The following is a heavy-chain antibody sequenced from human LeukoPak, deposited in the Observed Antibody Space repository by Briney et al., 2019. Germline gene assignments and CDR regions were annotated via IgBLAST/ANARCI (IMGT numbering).Heavy chain of an antibody. V-gene: IGHV1-8*01. CDR2: MNPNSGNT. Sequence: ASVKVSCKASGYTFTSYDINWVRQATGQGLEWMGWMNPNSGNTGYAQKFQGRVTMTRNTSISTAYMELSSLRSEGTAVYYCARADDILTGYVYWGQGTLVTVSS. J-gene: IGHJ4*02. CDR3: ARADDILTGYVY. CDR1: GYTFTSYD. D-gene: IGHD3-9*01.